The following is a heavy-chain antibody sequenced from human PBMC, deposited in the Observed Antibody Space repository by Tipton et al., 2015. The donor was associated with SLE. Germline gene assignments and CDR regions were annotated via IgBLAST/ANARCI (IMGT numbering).Heavy chain of an antibody. CDR1: GHSISSGFY. V-gene: IGHV4-28*01. J-gene: IGHJ3*01. CDR2: IYYRGTA. Sequence: TLSLTCSVSGHSISSGFYWGWIRQPPGKGLEWIGYIYYRGTAYYNPSLRSRVTVSVDTSKNQFSLRLNSVTAVDTAVYYCARTFYGGGDAFDVWGQGTKVSVSS. D-gene: IGHD4-23*01. CDR3: ARTFYGGGDAFDV.